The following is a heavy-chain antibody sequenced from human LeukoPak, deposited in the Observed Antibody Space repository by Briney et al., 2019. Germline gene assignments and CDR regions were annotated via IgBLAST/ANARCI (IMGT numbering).Heavy chain of an antibody. Sequence: GGSLRLSCAASGFTFSSYGMHWVRQAPGKGLEWVAFIRYDGSNKYYADSVKGRFTISRGNSKNTLYLQMNSLRAEDTAVYYCAKERLVYFDYWGQGTLVTVSP. CDR1: GFTFSSYG. CDR2: IRYDGSNK. D-gene: IGHD6-19*01. J-gene: IGHJ4*02. CDR3: AKERLVYFDY. V-gene: IGHV3-30*02.